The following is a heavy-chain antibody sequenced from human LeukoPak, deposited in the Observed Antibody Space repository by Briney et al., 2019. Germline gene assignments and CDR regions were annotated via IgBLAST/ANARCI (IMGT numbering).Heavy chain of an antibody. CDR3: ARDVAQFYHYYGMDV. CDR1: GFTFSSYS. D-gene: IGHD5-24*01. J-gene: IGHJ6*02. Sequence: GGSLRLSCAASGFTFSSYSMNWVRQAPGKGLEWVANIKQDGSEKYYVDSVKGRFTISRDNAKNSLYLQMNSLRAEDTAVYYCARDVAQFYHYYGMDVWGQGTTVTVSS. CDR2: IKQDGSEK. V-gene: IGHV3-7*03.